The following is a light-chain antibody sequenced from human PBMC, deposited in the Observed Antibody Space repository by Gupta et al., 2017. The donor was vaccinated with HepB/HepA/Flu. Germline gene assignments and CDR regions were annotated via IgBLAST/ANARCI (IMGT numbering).Light chain of an antibody. CDR2: EVS. J-gene: IGLJ2*01. Sequence: QSALTQPASVSGSPGQSITISCTGTSSDVGSYNLVSWYQQHPDKAPKLMIYEVSKRPSGVSNRFSGSKSGNTASLTISGLQAEDEADYYCCSHAGSSTLVFGGGTKLTVL. CDR1: SSDVGSYNL. V-gene: IGLV2-23*02. CDR3: CSHAGSSTLV.